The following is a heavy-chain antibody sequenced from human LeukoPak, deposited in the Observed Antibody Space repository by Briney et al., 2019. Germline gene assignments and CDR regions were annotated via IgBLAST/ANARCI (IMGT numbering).Heavy chain of an antibody. J-gene: IGHJ4*02. CDR1: GGTFSSYA. CDR3: ARDRDYGDYNTQDLFDY. D-gene: IGHD4-17*01. Sequence: ASVKVSCKASGGTFSSYAISWVRQAPGQGLEWMGWISAYNGNTNYAQKLQGRVTMTTDTSTTTAYMELRSLRSDDTAVYYCARDRDYGDYNTQDLFDYWGQGTLVTVSS. V-gene: IGHV1-18*01. CDR2: ISAYNGNT.